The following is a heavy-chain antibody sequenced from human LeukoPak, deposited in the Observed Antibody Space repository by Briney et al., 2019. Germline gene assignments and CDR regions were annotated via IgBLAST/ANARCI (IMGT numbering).Heavy chain of an antibody. CDR1: GYTFTGYY. CDR2: INPNSGGR. J-gene: IGHJ4*02. D-gene: IGHD2-8*01. V-gene: IGHV1-2*02. CDR3: SSNTNGYDPDY. Sequence: GASVNLSCKASGYTFTGYYMHWVRQAPRQGLERMGLINPNSGGRNYAQKFQGRVTMTRDTSISTAYMELRRLRSADTAVYYCSSNTNGYDPDYWGQGTLVTVSS.